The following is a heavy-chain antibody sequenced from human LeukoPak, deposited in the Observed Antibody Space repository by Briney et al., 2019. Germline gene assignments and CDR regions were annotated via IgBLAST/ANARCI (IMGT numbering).Heavy chain of an antibody. V-gene: IGHV1-2*02. D-gene: IGHD2-21*02. J-gene: IGHJ5*02. CDR2: INPNSGGT. CDR3: ARMEVTAIRWGDWFDP. Sequence: ASVKVSCKASGYTFTGYYMHWVRQAPGQGLEWMGWINPNSGGTNYAQKFQGRVTMTTDTSTSTAYMELRSLRSDDTAVYYCARMEVTAIRWGDWFDPWGQGTLVTVSS. CDR1: GYTFTGYY.